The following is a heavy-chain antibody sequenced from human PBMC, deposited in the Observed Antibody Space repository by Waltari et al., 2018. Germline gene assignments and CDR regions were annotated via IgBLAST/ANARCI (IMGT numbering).Heavy chain of an antibody. CDR2: INPKSGGT. Sequence: QVQLVQSGAEVKKPGASVKVSCKASGYTFTGYYMHWVRQAPGQGLEWMGWINPKSGGTNYAQKFQGRVTMPRDTSISTAYMVLSRLRSDDTAVYYCARVSYRGYCSGGSCPELDYWGQGTLVTVSS. CDR1: GYTFTGYY. CDR3: ARVSYRGYCSGGSCPELDY. V-gene: IGHV1-2*02. J-gene: IGHJ4*02. D-gene: IGHD2-15*01.